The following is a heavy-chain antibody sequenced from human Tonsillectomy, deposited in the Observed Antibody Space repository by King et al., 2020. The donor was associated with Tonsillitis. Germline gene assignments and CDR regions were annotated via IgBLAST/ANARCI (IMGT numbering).Heavy chain of an antibody. Sequence: VQLVESGGGLVKPGGSLRLSCAASGFTFSSYSMNWVRQAPGKGLEWVSSISSSSSYIYYADSVKGRFTISRDNAKNSLYLQMNSLRAEDTAVYYCARDVPYSDCGGDCYAFDYWGQGTLVTVSS. CDR2: ISSSSSYI. V-gene: IGHV3-21*01. CDR1: GFTFSSYS. J-gene: IGHJ4*02. D-gene: IGHD2-21*02. CDR3: ARDVPYSDCGGDCYAFDY.